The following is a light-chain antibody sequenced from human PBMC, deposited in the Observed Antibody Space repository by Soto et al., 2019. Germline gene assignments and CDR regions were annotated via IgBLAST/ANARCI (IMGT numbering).Light chain of an antibody. CDR3: HQFGSSPPRT. J-gene: IGKJ1*01. CDR2: DTS. CDR1: QSVTSSS. V-gene: IGKV3-20*01. Sequence: EIVLTQSPGTLSLSPGERATLSCRSSQSVTSSSLAWYQQKSGQAPRLLIYDTSRRATGIPDRFSGSGSGTEFTLTISRLDPDDCAVYYCHQFGSSPPRTVGQGTKVEIK.